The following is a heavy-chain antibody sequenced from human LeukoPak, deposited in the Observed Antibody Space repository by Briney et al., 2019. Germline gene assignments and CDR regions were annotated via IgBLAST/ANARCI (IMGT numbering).Heavy chain of an antibody. CDR3: ASLLDYYYYGMDV. CDR2: ISSSGSTI. V-gene: IGHV3-48*03. CDR1: GFTFSSYE. Sequence: GGSLRLSCAASGFTFSSYEMNWVRPAPGKGLEWVSYISSSGSTIYYADSVKGRFTISRDNAKNSLYLQMNILRAEDTAVYYCASLLDYYYYGMDVWGQGTTVTVSS. J-gene: IGHJ6*02.